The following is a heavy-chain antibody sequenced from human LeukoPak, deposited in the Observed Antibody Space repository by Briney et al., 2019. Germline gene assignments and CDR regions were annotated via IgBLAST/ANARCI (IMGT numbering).Heavy chain of an antibody. J-gene: IGHJ4*02. Sequence: ASVKVSCTASGYTFTSYGISWVRQAPGQGLEWMGWISAYNGNTNYAQKLQGRVTMTTDTSTSTAYMELRSLRSDDTAVYYCARDRNYYDSTDAGDYWGQGTLVTVSS. D-gene: IGHD3-22*01. CDR1: GYTFTSYG. CDR2: ISAYNGNT. CDR3: ARDRNYYDSTDAGDY. V-gene: IGHV1-18*01.